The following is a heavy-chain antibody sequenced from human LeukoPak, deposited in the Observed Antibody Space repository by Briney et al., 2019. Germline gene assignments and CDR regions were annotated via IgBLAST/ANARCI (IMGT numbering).Heavy chain of an antibody. D-gene: IGHD3-16*01. Sequence: ASVKVSCKASGDTFTQYTIHWVRQAPGQRLEWMGWINAGNGHTKYSQEFQGRVTISRDTSAAIVYMELSTLRSDDMAVYFCARGSGYDRGSDTFNIWGQGTMVTVSS. CDR3: ARGSGYDRGSDTFNI. CDR2: INAGNGHT. V-gene: IGHV1-3*03. J-gene: IGHJ3*02. CDR1: GDTFTQYT.